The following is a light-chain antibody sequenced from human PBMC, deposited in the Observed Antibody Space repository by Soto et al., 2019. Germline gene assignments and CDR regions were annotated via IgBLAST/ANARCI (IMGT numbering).Light chain of an antibody. V-gene: IGKV1-16*01. CDR2: EAS. CDR1: QGISNF. J-gene: IGKJ4*01. Sequence: DIQMTQSPSSLSESVGDTVTITCRASQGISNFLAWFQQKPGKAPTSLISEASSLQSGVPSRFSGSGSGTDFTLTISSLQPEDFGTYYCQQYHSYPVTFGGGTKVEIK. CDR3: QQYHSYPVT.